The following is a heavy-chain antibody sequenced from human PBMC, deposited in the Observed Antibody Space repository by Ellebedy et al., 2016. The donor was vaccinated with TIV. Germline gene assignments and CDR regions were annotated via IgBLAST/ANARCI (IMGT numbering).Heavy chain of an antibody. CDR3: ARGGIKGENNWSDP. J-gene: IGHJ5*02. CDR2: MSPINGNT. D-gene: IGHD3-10*01. V-gene: IGHV1-8*01. CDR1: GYTFTRYY. Sequence: AASVKVSCKASGYTFTRYYINWVRQLTGQGLEWMGWMSPINGNTDFAQKFQGRLTMTRDTSINTAYMELSSLRYEDTAGYYCARGGIKGENNWSDPWGQGTLVTVSS.